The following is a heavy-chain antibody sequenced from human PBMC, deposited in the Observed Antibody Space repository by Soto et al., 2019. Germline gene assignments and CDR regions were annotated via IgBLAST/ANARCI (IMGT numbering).Heavy chain of an antibody. CDR3: ARENYYYGMDV. CDR2: INSGGST. CDR1: GFTVSVNL. V-gene: IGHV3-66*01. Sequence: EVQLVESGRGLVQPGGSLRLSCAASGFTVSVNLMNWVRQAPGKGLEWVSVINSGGSTDYADSVKGRFTISRDISKNTLYLQMNSLRAEDTAVYYCARENYYYGMDVWGQGTTVTVSS. J-gene: IGHJ6*02.